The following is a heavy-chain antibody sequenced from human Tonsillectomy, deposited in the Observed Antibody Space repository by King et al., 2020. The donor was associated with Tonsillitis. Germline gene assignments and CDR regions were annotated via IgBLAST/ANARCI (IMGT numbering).Heavy chain of an antibody. V-gene: IGHV3-30-3*01. CDR2: ISYAGTKK. Sequence: QLVQSGGGVVQPGGALRLSCAASGFTFSHYALHWVPQAPGKGLEWVAHISYAGTKKNYADSVRGPFTISRDNSKNTLYLQIDSPSADDAALYYCARGDYSHNSYFDYWGQGTLVTVPS. J-gene: IGHJ4*02. CDR3: ARGDYSHNSYFDY. D-gene: IGHD4-11*01. CDR1: GFTFSHYA.